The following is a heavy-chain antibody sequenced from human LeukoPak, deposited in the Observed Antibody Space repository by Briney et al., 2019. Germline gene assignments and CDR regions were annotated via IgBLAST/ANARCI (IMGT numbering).Heavy chain of an antibody. CDR1: GGSIRDSSSG. CDR2: MFHSDNT. V-gene: IGHV4-39*02. J-gene: IGHJ4*02. D-gene: IGHD3-9*01. CDR3: ARRFTDDSILTGFDY. Sequence: SETLSLTCSVSGGSIRDSSSGWAWIRQPPGKGLQWIGNMFHSDNTSYNRSLTRPPTISADPSKNRSSLRLSYVPAADTAIYYCARRFTDDSILTGFDYWGQGTLVTVSS.